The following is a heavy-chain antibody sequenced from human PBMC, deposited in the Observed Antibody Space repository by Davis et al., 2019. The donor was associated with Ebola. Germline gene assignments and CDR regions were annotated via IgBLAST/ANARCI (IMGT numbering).Heavy chain of an antibody. D-gene: IGHD3-10*02. CDR3: ARHVGDWFDP. J-gene: IGHJ5*02. CDR1: GGSFSGYY. V-gene: IGHV4-34*01. Sequence: SQTLSLTCAVYGGSFSGYYWSWIRQPPGKGLEWIGEINHSGSTNYNPSLKSRVTISVDTSKNQFSLKLSSVTAADTAVYYCARHVGDWFDPWGQGTLVTVSS. CDR2: INHSGST.